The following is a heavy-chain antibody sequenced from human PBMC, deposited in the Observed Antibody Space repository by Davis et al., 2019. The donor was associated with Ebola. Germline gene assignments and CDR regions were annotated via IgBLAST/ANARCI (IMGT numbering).Heavy chain of an antibody. J-gene: IGHJ6*04. CDR3: AKDRDDTGSYGMDV. Sequence: PGGSLRLSCAASGFTFSSYSMNWVRQAPGKGLEWVSYISSSSSTIYYADSVKGRFTISRDNSKNTLYLQMNSLRAEDTAVYYCAKDRDDTGSYGMDVWGKGTTVTVSS. V-gene: IGHV3-48*04. CDR1: GFTFSSYS. D-gene: IGHD7-27*01. CDR2: ISSSSSTI.